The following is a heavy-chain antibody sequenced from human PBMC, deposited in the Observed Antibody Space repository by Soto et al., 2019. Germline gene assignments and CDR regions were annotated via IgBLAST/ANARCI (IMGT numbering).Heavy chain of an antibody. CDR2: ISSSSSTI. J-gene: IGHJ6*03. CDR1: GFTFSSYS. D-gene: IGHD6-6*01. Sequence: GGSLRLSCAASGFTFSSYSMNCVRQAPGKGLEWVSYISSSSSTIYYADSVKGRFTISRDNAKNSLYLQMNSLRAEDTAVYYCARRGKEQLARGYYMDVWGKGTTVTVSS. CDR3: ARRGKEQLARGYYMDV. V-gene: IGHV3-48*01.